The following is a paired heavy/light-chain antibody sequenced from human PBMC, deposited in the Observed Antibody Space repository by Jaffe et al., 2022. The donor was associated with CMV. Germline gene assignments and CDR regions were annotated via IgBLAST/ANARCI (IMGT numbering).Heavy chain of an antibody. V-gene: IGHV5-51*01. D-gene: IGHD5-12*01. CDR2: IYPSDSNT. Sequence: ELRLVQSGAEVKKPGESLKISCKGSGYKFTDYGIAWVRQMPGEGLEWMGIIYPSDSNTRYSPSFQGQVTLSADRSTSTAYIQWNSLKASDTAIYYCGGSTKNGYNGAYFWGQGTVVTVSS. J-gene: IGHJ4*02. CDR3: GGSTKNGYNGAYF. CDR1: GYKFTDYG.
Light chain of an antibody. CDR1: QSLVHSDGNTY. CDR2: KVS. J-gene: IGKJ4*01. V-gene: IGKV2-30*02. Sequence: DVVMTQSPLSLPVTLGQPASISCSSTQSLVHSDGNTYLNWFHQRPGQSPRRLIYKVSYRDSWVPDRFSGSGSGTDFTLKISRVEAEDVGVYYCMQGTHWPPIFGGGTKVDIK. CDR3: MQGTHWPPI.